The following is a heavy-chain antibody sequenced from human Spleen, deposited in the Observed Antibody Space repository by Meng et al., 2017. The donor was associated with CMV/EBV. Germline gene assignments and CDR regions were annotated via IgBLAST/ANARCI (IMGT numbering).Heavy chain of an antibody. Sequence: SETLSLTCTVPGGSITSGNYYWGWIRQSPGKGRGWIGSIYYSGSTYYSPSLKSRVTISVDPSRNQFSLKLSSVTAEDTAMYYCARDYSGTGGDNWFDPWGQGTLVTVSS. CDR3: ARDYSGTGGDNWFDP. CDR1: GGSITSGNYY. D-gene: IGHD1-1*01. CDR2: IYYSGST. J-gene: IGHJ5*02. V-gene: IGHV4-39*07.